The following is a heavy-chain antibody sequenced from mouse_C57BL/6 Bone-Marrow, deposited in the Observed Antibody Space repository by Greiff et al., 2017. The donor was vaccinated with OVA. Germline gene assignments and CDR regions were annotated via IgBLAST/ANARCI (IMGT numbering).Heavy chain of an antibody. J-gene: IGHJ4*01. V-gene: IGHV5-17*01. CDR1: GFTFSDYG. D-gene: IGHD1-1*01. CDR2: ISSGSSTI. CDR3: ARDRYYGSSPYYAMDF. Sequence: EVQVVESGGGLVKPGGSLKLSCAASGFTFSDYGMHWVRQAPEKGLEWVAYISSGSSTIYYADTVKGRFTISRDNAKTTLFLQITSLRSEDTAMYYCARDRYYGSSPYYAMDFWGKGTSVTVSS.